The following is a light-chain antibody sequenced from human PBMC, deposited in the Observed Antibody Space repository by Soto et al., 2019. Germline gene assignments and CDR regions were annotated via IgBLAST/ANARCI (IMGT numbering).Light chain of an antibody. V-gene: IGKV3-20*01. J-gene: IGKJ1*01. Sequence: EMVLTQSPGTLSLSPGERATLSCRASQSVSSSYLAWYQQKPGQAPRLLIYGASSRATGIPDRFSGSGSGTDFTLTISRLEPEDFAVYYCQQYGSPWTFGQGTKVEIK. CDR2: GAS. CDR3: QQYGSPWT. CDR1: QSVSSSY.